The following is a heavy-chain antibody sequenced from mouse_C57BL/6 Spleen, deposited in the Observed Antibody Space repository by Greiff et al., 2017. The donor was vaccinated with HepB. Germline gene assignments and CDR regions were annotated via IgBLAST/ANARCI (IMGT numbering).Heavy chain of an antibody. Sequence: VQLQQSGAELVKPGASVKISCKASGYAFSSYWMNWVKQRPGKGLEWIGQIYPGDGDTNYNGKFKGKATLTADKSSSTAYMQLSSLTSEDSAVYFCAPDYYGSSDWYFDVWGTGTTVTVSS. J-gene: IGHJ1*03. CDR1: GYAFSSYW. V-gene: IGHV1-80*01. D-gene: IGHD1-1*01. CDR3: APDYYGSSDWYFDV. CDR2: IYPGDGDT.